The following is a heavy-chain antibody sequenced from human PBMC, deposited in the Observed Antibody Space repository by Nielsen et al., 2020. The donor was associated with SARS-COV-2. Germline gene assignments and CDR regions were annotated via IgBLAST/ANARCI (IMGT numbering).Heavy chain of an antibody. CDR2: IKAKTDGETT. D-gene: IGHD6-13*01. Sequence: GESLKISCVASGFTFPNAWMTWVRQAPGKGLEWVGRIKAKTDGETTVYAAPVQGRFTISRDDSEMTLYLQMDSLESEDTGVYYCSTGGVAAVGTYYYYYGMDVWGQGTTVAVSS. V-gene: IGHV3-15*01. CDR1: GFTFPNAW. J-gene: IGHJ6*02. CDR3: STGGVAAVGTYYYYYGMDV.